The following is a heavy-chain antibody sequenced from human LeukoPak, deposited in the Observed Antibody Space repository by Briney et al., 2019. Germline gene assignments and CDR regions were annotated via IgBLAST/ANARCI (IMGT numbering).Heavy chain of an antibody. Sequence: GGSLRLSCAASGFTFSSYAMSWVRQAPGKGLEWVSTISGSGGSTYYADSVKGRFTISRDNSKNTLYLQMNSLRAEDTAVYYCAKGYSYGPSKYYFDYWGQGTLVTVSS. CDR3: AKGYSYGPSKYYFDY. V-gene: IGHV3-23*01. CDR2: ISGSGGST. CDR1: GFTFSSYA. D-gene: IGHD5-18*01. J-gene: IGHJ4*02.